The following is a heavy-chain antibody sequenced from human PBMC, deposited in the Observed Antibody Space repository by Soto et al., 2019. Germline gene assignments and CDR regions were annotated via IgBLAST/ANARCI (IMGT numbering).Heavy chain of an antibody. Sequence: PXGSLRLSCAASGFTFSDYYMSWIRQAPGKGLEWVSYITSSGSTIYYADSVKGRFTISRDNAKNSLYLQMNSLRAEDTAVYYCAREKTAMVTVDYWGQGTLVTVSS. CDR3: AREKTAMVTVDY. CDR2: ITSSGSTI. J-gene: IGHJ4*02. CDR1: GFTFSDYY. V-gene: IGHV3-11*01. D-gene: IGHD5-18*01.